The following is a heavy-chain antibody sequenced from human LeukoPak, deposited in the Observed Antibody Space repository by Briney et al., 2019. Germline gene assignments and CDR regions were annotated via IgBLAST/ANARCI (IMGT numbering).Heavy chain of an antibody. Sequence: SETVPLTCTVSGDSISSGHYWDWIRQPPGRGLEWIGSIHHSWSTWYNPSLKSRVTISLDTSQTKTSLSVTSVTAADTAVYYCARGTDYYDSSGWLDTWGQGTLVTVSS. V-gene: IGHV4-38-2*02. CDR1: GDSISSGHY. CDR3: ARGTDYYDSSGWLDT. CDR2: IHHSWST. J-gene: IGHJ5*02. D-gene: IGHD3-22*01.